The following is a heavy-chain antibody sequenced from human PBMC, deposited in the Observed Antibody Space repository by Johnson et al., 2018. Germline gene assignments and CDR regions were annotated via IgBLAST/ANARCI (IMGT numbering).Heavy chain of an antibody. V-gene: IGHV3-30-3*01. CDR1: GFTFSSYA. J-gene: IGHJ3*02. D-gene: IGHD1-14*01. Sequence: QVQLVESGGGVVQPGRSLRLSCAASGFTFSSYAMHWVRQAPGKGLEWVAVISYDGSNKYYADSVKGRFTISRDNSKNTLYLQMNSLRAEDTAVYYCAREGRPTAGGPEAFDIWGQGTMVTVSS. CDR2: ISYDGSNK. CDR3: AREGRPTAGGPEAFDI.